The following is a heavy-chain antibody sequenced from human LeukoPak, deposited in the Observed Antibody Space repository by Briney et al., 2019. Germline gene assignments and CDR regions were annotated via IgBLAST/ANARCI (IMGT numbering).Heavy chain of an antibody. CDR3: ARQRRESIFGVVIQGRIDY. CDR1: GGPISSSSYY. Sequence: SETLSLTCTVSGGPISSSSYYWGWIRQPPGKGLEWIGSIYYSGSTYYNPSLKSRVTISVDTSKNQFSLKLSSVTAADTAVYYCARQRRESIFGVVIQGRIDYWGQGTLVTVSS. J-gene: IGHJ4*02. D-gene: IGHD3-3*01. V-gene: IGHV4-39*01. CDR2: IYYSGST.